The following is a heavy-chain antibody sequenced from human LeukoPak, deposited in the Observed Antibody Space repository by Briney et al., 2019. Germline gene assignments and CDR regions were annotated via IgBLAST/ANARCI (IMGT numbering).Heavy chain of an antibody. CDR2: ISAGNGNT. Sequence: GASVKVSCKASGYTFTSYAIHWVRQAPGQRLEWMGWISAGNGNTKYSQNFQGRVTFISNTSATTAFMELSSLRSEDAAVYYCARGGDSSGLFDYWGQGTLVTVSS. CDR1: GYTFTSYA. D-gene: IGHD3-10*01. V-gene: IGHV1-3*01. J-gene: IGHJ4*02. CDR3: ARGGDSSGLFDY.